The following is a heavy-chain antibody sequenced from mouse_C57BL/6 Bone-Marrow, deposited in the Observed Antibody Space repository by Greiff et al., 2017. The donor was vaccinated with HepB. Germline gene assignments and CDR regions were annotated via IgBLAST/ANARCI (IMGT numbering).Heavy chain of an antibody. D-gene: IGHD2-5*01. CDR3: AREYSKFAY. CDR1: GFTFSSYT. Sequence: EVQLQESGGGLVKPGGSLKLSCAASGFTFSSYTMSWVRQTPEKRLEWVATISGGGGNTYYPDSVKGRFTISRDNAKNTLYLQMSSLRSEDTALYYCAREYSKFAYWGQGTLVTVSA. CDR2: ISGGGGNT. J-gene: IGHJ3*01. V-gene: IGHV5-9*01.